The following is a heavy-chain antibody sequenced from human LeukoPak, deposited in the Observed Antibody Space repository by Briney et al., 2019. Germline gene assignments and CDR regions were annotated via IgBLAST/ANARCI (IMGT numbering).Heavy chain of an antibody. V-gene: IGHV1-69*04. CDR1: GGTFSSYA. CDR3: ARERGRYCTNGVCLGQAFDI. D-gene: IGHD2-8*01. Sequence: ASVKVSCKASGGTFSSYAISWVRQAPGQGLEWMGRIIPILGIANYAQKFQGRVTITADKSTSTAYMELSSLRSEDTAVYYCARERGRYCTNGVCLGQAFDIWGQGTMVTVSS. CDR2: IIPILGIA. J-gene: IGHJ3*02.